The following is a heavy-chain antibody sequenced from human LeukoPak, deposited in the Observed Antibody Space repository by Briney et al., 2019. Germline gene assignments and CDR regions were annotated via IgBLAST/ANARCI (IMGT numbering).Heavy chain of an antibody. CDR2: ISSSSSNI. CDR3: ARPHSSAYVRFGMDV. D-gene: IGHD3-10*02. V-gene: IGHV3-11*06. Sequence: PGGSMRLSCAASGFTFSDYYMNWVRQAPGKGLEWVSYISSSSSNINYAASVKGRFTISRDNAKNSLYLQMNSLRAEDTAVYYCARPHSSAYVRFGMDVWGPGTTVTVSS. J-gene: IGHJ6*02. CDR1: GFTFSDYY.